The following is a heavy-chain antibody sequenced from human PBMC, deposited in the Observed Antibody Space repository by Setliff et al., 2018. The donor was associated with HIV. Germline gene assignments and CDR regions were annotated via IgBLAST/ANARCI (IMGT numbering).Heavy chain of an antibody. CDR3: TTKYS. Sequence: GGSLSLSCAASGFPFSNACMNWVRQAPGKGLEWVGRIKSKTDGGTIDYAAPERGRFTISRDDSRNTLYLQLNSLKAEDTAVYYCTTKYSWGQGTLVTVSS. CDR1: GFPFSNAC. V-gene: IGHV3-15*07. CDR2: IKSKTDGGTI. J-gene: IGHJ4*02.